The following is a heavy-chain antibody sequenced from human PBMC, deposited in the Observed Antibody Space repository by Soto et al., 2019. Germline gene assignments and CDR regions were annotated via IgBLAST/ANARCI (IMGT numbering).Heavy chain of an antibody. D-gene: IGHD1-7*01. V-gene: IGHV3-21*01. CDR3: AREGLELYYYYYGMDV. J-gene: IGHJ6*02. CDR1: GFPFSSYS. CDR2: ISSSSSYI. Sequence: GGSLRLSCAASGFPFSSYSMTWVRQAPGKGLEWVSSISSSSSYIYYADSVKGRFTISRDNAKNSLYLQMNSLRAEDTAVYYCAREGLELYYYYYGMDVWGQGTTVTVSS.